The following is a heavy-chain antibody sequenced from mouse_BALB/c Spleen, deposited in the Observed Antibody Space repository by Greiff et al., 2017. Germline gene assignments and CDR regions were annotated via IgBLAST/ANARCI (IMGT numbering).Heavy chain of an antibody. J-gene: IGHJ4*01. V-gene: IGHV1-18*01. D-gene: IGHD2-12*01. CDR2: INPNYDST. CDR3: AGGNGLYSYDVNYAMDY. CDR1: GFTFTDYY. Sequence: VQLQQSGAELVKPGASVKISCTASGFTFTDYYMDWVKQSHGKGLEWIGDINPNYDSTSYNQKFKGKATLTVDTSSSTAYMKLRSLTSEDTAVYYCAGGNGLYSYDVNYAMDYWGQGTSVTVSS.